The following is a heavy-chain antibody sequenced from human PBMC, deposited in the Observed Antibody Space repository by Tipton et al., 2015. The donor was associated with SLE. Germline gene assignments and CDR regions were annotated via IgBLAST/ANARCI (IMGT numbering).Heavy chain of an antibody. V-gene: IGHV3-74*01. Sequence: GSLRLSCTASGFSFSSYWMHCVRQAPGKGLVWVSRINEDGSITRYEDSVRGRFTIFRDNAKNTLYLQMNSLRAEDTALYYCARGIDPTSSRISDYWGQGTLVSVSS. CDR3: ARGIDPTSSRISDY. CDR2: INEDGSIT. CDR1: GFSFSSYW. D-gene: IGHD2-2*01. J-gene: IGHJ4*02.